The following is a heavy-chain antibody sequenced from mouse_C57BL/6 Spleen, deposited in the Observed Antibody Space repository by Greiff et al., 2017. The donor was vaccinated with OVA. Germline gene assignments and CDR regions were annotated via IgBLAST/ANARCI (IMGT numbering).Heavy chain of an antibody. Sequence: QVQLQQPGAELVKPGASVKLSCKASGYTFTSYWMQWVKQRPGQGLEWIGEIDPSDSYTNYNQKFKGKATLTVDTSSSTAYMQLSSLTSEDSAVYYCARPEYYGSSSYYFDYWGQGTTLTVSS. D-gene: IGHD1-1*01. CDR2: IDPSDSYT. CDR1: GYTFTSYW. J-gene: IGHJ2*01. V-gene: IGHV1-50*01. CDR3: ARPEYYGSSSYYFDY.